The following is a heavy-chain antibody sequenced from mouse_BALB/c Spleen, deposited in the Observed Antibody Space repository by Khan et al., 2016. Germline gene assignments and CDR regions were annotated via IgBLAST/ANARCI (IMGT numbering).Heavy chain of an antibody. CDR1: GYTFTDYN. D-gene: IGHD4-1*01. J-gene: IGHJ2*01. V-gene: IGHV1S29*02. Sequence: VQLQQSGPELVKPGASVKISCKASGYTFTDYNMHWVKQSHGKSLEWIGYIYPYNGGTGYNQKFKSKATLTVDNSSSTAYMELRSLTSEDSAVYSCASANWDRYFDYWGQGTTLTVSS. CDR3: ASANWDRYFDY. CDR2: IYPYNGGT.